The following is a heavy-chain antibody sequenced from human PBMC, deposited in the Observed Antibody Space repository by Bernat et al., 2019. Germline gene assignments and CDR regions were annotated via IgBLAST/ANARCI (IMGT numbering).Heavy chain of an antibody. J-gene: IGHJ4*02. CDR1: GGSISSYY. D-gene: IGHD5-18*01. V-gene: IGHV4-59*01. CDR3: ARAADTAMVNDY. Sequence: QVQLQESGPGLVKPSETLSLTCTVSGGSISSYYWSWIRQPPGKGLEWIGFIYYSGSTNYNPSLKSRVTISVDTSKNQFSLKLSSVTAADTAVYYCARAADTAMVNDYWGQGTLVTVSS. CDR2: IYYSGST.